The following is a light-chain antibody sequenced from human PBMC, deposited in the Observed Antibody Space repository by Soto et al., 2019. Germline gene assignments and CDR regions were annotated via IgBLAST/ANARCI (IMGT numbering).Light chain of an antibody. CDR2: DAS. CDR1: QDITNQ. V-gene: IGKV1-33*01. Sequence: DIQMAQSPSSLSAFVGDRVTVSCQASQDITNQLNWYQQQPGRAPKLLIFDASSLGRGVPSRFRVSGSGTAFTLTIDSLQPEDVATYYCQHFATLPYSFGQGTKLEI. J-gene: IGKJ2*03. CDR3: QHFATLPYS.